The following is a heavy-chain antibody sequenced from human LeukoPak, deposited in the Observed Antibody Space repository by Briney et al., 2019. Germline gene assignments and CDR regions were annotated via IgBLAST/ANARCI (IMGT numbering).Heavy chain of an antibody. V-gene: IGHV4-61*02. CDR2: IYITGST. CDR1: GDSVSSSSYY. CDR3: ARGGRSSPSWFDP. D-gene: IGHD6-6*01. Sequence: SETLSLTCTVSGDSVSSSSYYWTWIRQSAGKGLEWIGRIYITGSTNYNPSLKSRVTISLDTSKNQFSLKLTSVTVADTAVYYCARGGRSSPSWFDPWGQGTLVTVSS. J-gene: IGHJ5*02.